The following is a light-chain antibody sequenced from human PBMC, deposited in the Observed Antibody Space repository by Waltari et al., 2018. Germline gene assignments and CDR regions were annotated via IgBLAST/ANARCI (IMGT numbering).Light chain of an antibody. Sequence: QSALTQPASVSASPGPSITISCTGTTSDIGPAIYVSWYQQYPGRAPKLIIFDVTNRPRGVSNRFSGSKSGNTASLTISGLQTEDEADYYCNSYTTASVWVFGGGTKLTVL. CDR3: NSYTTASVWV. CDR2: DVT. V-gene: IGLV2-14*03. CDR1: TSDIGPAIY. J-gene: IGLJ3*02.